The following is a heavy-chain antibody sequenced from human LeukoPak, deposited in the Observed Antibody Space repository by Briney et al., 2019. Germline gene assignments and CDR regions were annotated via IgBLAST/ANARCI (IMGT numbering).Heavy chain of an antibody. CDR2: IYYSGST. Sequence: PSETLSLTCTVSGGSISSYYWSWIRQPPGKGLEWIGCIYYSGSTNYNPSLKSRVTISVDTSKNQFSLKLSSVTAADTAVYYCARLIAVAGNRDSDYFDYWGQGTLVTVSS. J-gene: IGHJ4*02. V-gene: IGHV4-59*01. CDR3: ARLIAVAGNRDSDYFDY. D-gene: IGHD6-19*01. CDR1: GGSISSYY.